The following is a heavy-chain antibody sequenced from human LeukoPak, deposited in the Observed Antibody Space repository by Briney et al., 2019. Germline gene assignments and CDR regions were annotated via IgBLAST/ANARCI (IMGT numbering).Heavy chain of an antibody. J-gene: IGHJ3*02. CDR3: AGGSAYIVVVPAAIRGDAFDI. V-gene: IGHV5-51*01. Sequence: GESLKISCKGSGYSFTSYWIGWVRQMPGKGLEWMGIIYPGDSDTRYSPSFQGQVTISADKSISTAYLQWSSLKASDTAMYYCAGGSAYIVVVPAAIRGDAFDIWGQGTMVTVSS. CDR2: IYPGDSDT. D-gene: IGHD2-2*01. CDR1: GYSFTSYW.